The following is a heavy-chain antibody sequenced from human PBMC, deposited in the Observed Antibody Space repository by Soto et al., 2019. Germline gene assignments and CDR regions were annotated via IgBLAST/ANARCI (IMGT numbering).Heavy chain of an antibody. Sequence: EVQLLESGGGLVQPGGSLRLSCAASGFTFSSYAMSWVRQAPGKGLEWVSAISGSGGSTYYADSVKGRFTISRDNSKNTLYLQMNSLRAEDTAVYYCAKDILDYYGSGSYLDYWGQGTLVTVSS. CDR1: GFTFSSYA. D-gene: IGHD3-10*01. CDR3: AKDILDYYGSGSYLDY. J-gene: IGHJ4*02. CDR2: ISGSGGST. V-gene: IGHV3-23*01.